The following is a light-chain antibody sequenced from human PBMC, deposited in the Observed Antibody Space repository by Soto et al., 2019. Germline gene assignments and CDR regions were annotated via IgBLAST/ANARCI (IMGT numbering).Light chain of an antibody. CDR2: GAS. CDR3: QQYGDSPAT. Sequence: EIVMTQSPATLSVSPGERATLSCRASQSVNSNLAWYQQRLGQAPRLLIFGASTRATDIPPRFSGSGSGTEFTLTISRLEPEDFAVYYCQQYGDSPATFGPGTKVDIK. CDR1: QSVNSN. J-gene: IGKJ3*01. V-gene: IGKV3-15*01.